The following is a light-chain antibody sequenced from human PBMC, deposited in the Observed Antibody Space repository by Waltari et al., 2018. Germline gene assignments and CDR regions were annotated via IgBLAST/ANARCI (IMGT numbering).Light chain of an antibody. J-gene: IGLJ2*01. CDR2: DVS. Sequence: QSALTQPASASGSPGQSLTISCTGTRSDVGGYTYVTWYQHHPGKAPKLIIYDVSRWPSGVSNRFSGSKSGNTASLTISGLQAEDDADYYCSSYAGYSAVVFGGGTKVTVL. CDR3: SSYAGYSAVV. CDR1: RSDVGGYTY. V-gene: IGLV2-14*03.